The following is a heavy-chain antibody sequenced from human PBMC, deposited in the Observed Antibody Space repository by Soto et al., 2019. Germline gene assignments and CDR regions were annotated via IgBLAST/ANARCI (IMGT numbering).Heavy chain of an antibody. D-gene: IGHD2-15*01. CDR3: VRHFVAVVSKGWGH. V-gene: IGHV4-39*01. CDR2: TYYNGNA. CDR1: GGSIDRSNYY. J-gene: IGHJ4*02. Sequence: SETLSLTCTVSGGSIDRSNYYWDWIRQPPGKGLEWIGTTYYNGNAYYNPSLKSRVTMSVDTSNNQFSLKLTSVTAADTAVYYCVRHFVAVVSKGWGHWGQRTLVTVSS.